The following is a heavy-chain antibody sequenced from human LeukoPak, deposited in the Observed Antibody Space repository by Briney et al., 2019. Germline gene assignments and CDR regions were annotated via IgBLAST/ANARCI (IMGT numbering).Heavy chain of an antibody. CDR2: ISAYNGNT. J-gene: IGHJ3*02. V-gene: IGHV1-18*01. Sequence: GASVKVSCKASGYTFTSYGISWVRQAPGQGLEWMGWISAYNGNTNYAQKLQGRVTMTTDTSTSTAYMEISSLRSEDTAVYYCARDLGQLCPRPMRSFDIWGQGTVVTVSS. CDR1: GYTFTSYG. CDR3: ARDLGQLCPRPMRSFDI. D-gene: IGHD2-2*01.